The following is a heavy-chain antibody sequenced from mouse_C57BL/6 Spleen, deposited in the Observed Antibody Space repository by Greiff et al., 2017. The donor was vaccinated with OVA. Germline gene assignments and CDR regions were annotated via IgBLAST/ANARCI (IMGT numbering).Heavy chain of an antibody. D-gene: IGHD1-1*01. Sequence: VQLQQSGPELVKPGASVKISCKASGYTFTDYYMNWVKQSHGKSLEWIGDINPNNGGTSYNQKFKGKATLTVDKSSSTAYMELRSLTSEDSAVYYCARWNGSSSYYFDYWGQGTTLTVSS. CDR2: INPNNGGT. CDR3: ARWNGSSSYYFDY. J-gene: IGHJ2*01. V-gene: IGHV1-26*01. CDR1: GYTFTDYY.